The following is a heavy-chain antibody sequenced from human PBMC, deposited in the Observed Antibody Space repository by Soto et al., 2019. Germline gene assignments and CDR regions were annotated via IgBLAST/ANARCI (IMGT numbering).Heavy chain of an antibody. V-gene: IGHV3-23*01. CDR2: ISGSGGST. D-gene: IGHD3-10*01. CDR1: GFTFSSYA. J-gene: IGHJ4*02. CDR3: AKDWLAVRGEPPTD. Sequence: EVQLLESGGGLVQPGGSLRLSCAASGFTFSSYAMSWVRQAPGKWLEWVSAISGSGGSTYYADSVKGRFTISRDNSKNTLYLQMNSLRAEDTAVYYCAKDWLAVRGEPPTDWGQGTLVTVS.